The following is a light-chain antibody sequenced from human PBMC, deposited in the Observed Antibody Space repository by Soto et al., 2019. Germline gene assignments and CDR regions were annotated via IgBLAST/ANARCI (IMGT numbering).Light chain of an antibody. CDR2: SNN. Sequence: QSVLTQPPSASGTPGQRVTISCSGSSSNIGSNTVNWYQQLPGTAPKLLIYSNNQRPSGVPDRFSGSKSGTSASLAISGLQSEXXADYYCAAWDDSLNGRVFGGGTKLTVL. J-gene: IGLJ3*02. CDR1: SSNIGSNT. CDR3: AAWDDSLNGRV. V-gene: IGLV1-44*01.